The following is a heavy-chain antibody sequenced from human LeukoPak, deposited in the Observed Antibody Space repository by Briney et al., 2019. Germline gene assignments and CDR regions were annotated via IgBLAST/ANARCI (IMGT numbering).Heavy chain of an antibody. CDR3: ARAWDIVVVPAAMRSGAFDI. CDR1: GASFSGYY. V-gene: IGHV4-34*01. J-gene: IGHJ3*02. Sequence: SETLSLTCAVYGASFSGYYWSWIRQPPGKWLEWIGEINHSGSTNYNPSLKSRVTISVDTSKNQCSLKLSSVTAADTAVYYCARAWDIVVVPAAMRSGAFDIWGQGTMVTVSS. D-gene: IGHD2-2*01. CDR2: INHSGST.